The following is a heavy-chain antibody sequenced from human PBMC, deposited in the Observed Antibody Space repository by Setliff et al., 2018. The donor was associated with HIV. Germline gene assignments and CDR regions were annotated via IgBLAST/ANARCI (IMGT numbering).Heavy chain of an antibody. CDR3: ARIVAPGSHGPDYYMDV. V-gene: IGHV1-3*01. Sequence: ASVKVSCKASGYTFSQYPMHWVRQAPGQRLEWMGWINAGNGNTKYSQRFQGRLTITRDTSKSTVYMELSSLRSEDTGVYYCARIVAPGSHGPDYYMDVWGKGTTVTSP. CDR2: INAGNGNT. CDR1: GYTFSQYP. D-gene: IGHD2-21*01. J-gene: IGHJ6*03.